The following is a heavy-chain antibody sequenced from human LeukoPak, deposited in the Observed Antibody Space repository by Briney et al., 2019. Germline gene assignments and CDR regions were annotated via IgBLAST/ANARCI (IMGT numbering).Heavy chain of an antibody. CDR1: GGSISSSSYY. J-gene: IGHJ5*02. Sequence: SETLSLTCTVSGGSISSSSYYWGWIRQPPGKGLEWIGSIYYSGSTYYNPSLKSRVTMSVDTSKNQFSLRLSSVTAADTAVYYCCGESPTHPWGQGTLVTVSS. D-gene: IGHD3-10*01. CDR2: IYYSGST. V-gene: IGHV4-39*07. CDR3: CGESPTHP.